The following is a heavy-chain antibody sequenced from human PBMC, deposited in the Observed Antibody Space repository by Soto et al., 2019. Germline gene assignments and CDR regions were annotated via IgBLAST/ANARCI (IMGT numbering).Heavy chain of an antibody. J-gene: IGHJ4*02. Sequence: GGSLRLSCAASGFTFSSYAMSWVRQAPGKGLEWVSAISGSGGSTYYADSVKGRFTISRDNSKNTLYLQMNSLRAEDTAVYYCAKDVLRFLEWLPNFDYWGQGTLVTVSS. CDR2: ISGSGGST. CDR1: GFTFSSYA. V-gene: IGHV3-23*01. CDR3: AKDVLRFLEWLPNFDY. D-gene: IGHD3-3*01.